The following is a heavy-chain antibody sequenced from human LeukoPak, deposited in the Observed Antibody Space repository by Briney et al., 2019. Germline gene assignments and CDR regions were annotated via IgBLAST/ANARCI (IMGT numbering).Heavy chain of an antibody. J-gene: IGHJ2*01. D-gene: IGHD6-13*01. CDR1: GGFISRYY. Sequence: PSETLSFTCTVSGGFISRYYWSWIRQPPGKGLEWIGYIYYSGNTNYNPSLKSRITISVDTSKNQFSLKLSSVTAADTAVYYCARDFSGTPWYFDLWGRGTLVTVSS. V-gene: IGHV4-59*12. CDR2: IYYSGNT. CDR3: ARDFSGTPWYFDL.